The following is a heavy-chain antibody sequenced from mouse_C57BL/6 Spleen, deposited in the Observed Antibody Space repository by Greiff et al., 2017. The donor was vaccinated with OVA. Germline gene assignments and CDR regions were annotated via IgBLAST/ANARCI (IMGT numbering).Heavy chain of an antibody. CDR2: IRSKSNNYAT. V-gene: IGHV10-1*01. Sequence: EVQLVESGGGLVQPKGSLKLSCAASGFSFNTYAMNWVRQAPGKGLEWVARIRSKSNNYATYYADSVKDRFTISRDDSESMLYLQMNNLKTEDTAMYYCVRLLFYYAMDYWGQGTSVTVSS. J-gene: IGHJ4*01. CDR1: GFSFNTYA. CDR3: VRLLFYYAMDY.